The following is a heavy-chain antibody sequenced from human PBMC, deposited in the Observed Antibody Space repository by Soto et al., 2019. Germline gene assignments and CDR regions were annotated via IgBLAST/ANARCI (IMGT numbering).Heavy chain of an antibody. Sequence: QLQLQESGSGLVKPSQTLSLTCAVSGGSISSGGYSWSWIRQPPGKGLEWFGYIYHRGSTYYNPSLKARVTISVDRSKNQFSLKLSSVTAAGTAVYYCAGGQVVAAQHWGQGTLVTVSS. V-gene: IGHV4-30-2*01. D-gene: IGHD2-15*01. CDR3: AGGQVVAAQH. CDR1: GGSISSGGYS. J-gene: IGHJ4*02. CDR2: IYHRGST.